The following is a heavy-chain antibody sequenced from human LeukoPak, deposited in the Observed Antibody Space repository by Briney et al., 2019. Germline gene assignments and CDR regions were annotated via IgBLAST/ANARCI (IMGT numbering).Heavy chain of an antibody. V-gene: IGHV4-61*02. CDR3: ARSVVVPAAGYDY. Sequence: SQTLSLTCTVSGGSISSGSYYGSWIRQPAGKGLEWIGRIYTSGSTNYNPSLKSRVTISVDTSKDQFSLKLSSVTAADTAVYYCARSVVVPAAGYDYWGQGTLVTVSS. CDR2: IYTSGST. D-gene: IGHD2-2*01. CDR1: GGSISSGSYY. J-gene: IGHJ4*02.